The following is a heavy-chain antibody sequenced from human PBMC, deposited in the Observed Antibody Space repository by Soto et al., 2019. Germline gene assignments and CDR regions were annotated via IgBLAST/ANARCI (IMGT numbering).Heavy chain of an antibody. V-gene: IGHV1-2*04. CDR1: GYTFTGYY. J-gene: IGHJ4*02. D-gene: IGHD2-15*01. Sequence: ASVKVSCKASGYTFTGYYMHWVRQAPGQGLEWMGWINPNSGGTNYAQKFQGWVTMTRDTSISTAYMELSRLRSDDTAVYYCARTYCSGGSCYDSLDYWGQGTLVTVS. CDR3: ARTYCSGGSCYDSLDY. CDR2: INPNSGGT.